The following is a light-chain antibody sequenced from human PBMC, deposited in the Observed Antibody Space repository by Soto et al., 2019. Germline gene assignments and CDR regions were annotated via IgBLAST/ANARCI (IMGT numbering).Light chain of an antibody. CDR3: AAWDDSLKGWV. Sequence: QSVLTQPPSVSEAPRQRVTISCSGSSSNIGNNAVMWYLQLPGKAPKLLIYYDDLLPSGVSDRFSASKSGTSASLAISSLQSEDEADYYCAAWDDSLKGWVFGGGTKLTVL. V-gene: IGLV1-36*01. CDR2: YDD. CDR1: SSNIGNNA. J-gene: IGLJ3*02.